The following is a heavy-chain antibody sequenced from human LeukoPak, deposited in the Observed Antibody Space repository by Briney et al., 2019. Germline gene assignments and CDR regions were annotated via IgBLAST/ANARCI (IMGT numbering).Heavy chain of an antibody. CDR3: ARDFGGYCSSTSCYDYYYYYMDV. Sequence: ASVKVSCKASGYTFTSYDINWVRQAPGQGLEWMGIINPSGGSTSYAQKFQGRVTMTRDTSTSTVYMELSSLRSEDTAVYYCARDFGGYCSSTSCYDYYYYYMDVWGKGTTVTVSS. CDR1: GYTFTSYD. V-gene: IGHV1-46*01. D-gene: IGHD2-2*01. CDR2: INPSGGST. J-gene: IGHJ6*03.